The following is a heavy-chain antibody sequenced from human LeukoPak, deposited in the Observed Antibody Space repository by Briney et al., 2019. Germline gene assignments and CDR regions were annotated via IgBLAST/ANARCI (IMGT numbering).Heavy chain of an antibody. CDR1: GFTFSSYA. V-gene: IGHV3-30*04. Sequence: GGSLRLSCAASGFTFSSYAMHWVRQAPGKGLEWVAVISYDGSNKYYAGSVKGRFTISRDNSKNTLYLQMNSLRAEDTAVYYCARGPRYYYDSSGYYPPHDYWGQGTLVTVSS. J-gene: IGHJ4*02. D-gene: IGHD3-22*01. CDR3: ARGPRYYYDSSGYYPPHDY. CDR2: ISYDGSNK.